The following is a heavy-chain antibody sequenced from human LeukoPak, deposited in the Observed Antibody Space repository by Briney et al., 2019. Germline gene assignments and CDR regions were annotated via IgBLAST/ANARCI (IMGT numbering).Heavy chain of an antibody. D-gene: IGHD1-26*01. CDR1: GFTFSSYE. V-gene: IGHV3-48*03. CDR3: AREVKWDLLGVRWFDP. CDR2: ISSSGNTR. J-gene: IGHJ5*02. Sequence: GGSLRLSCAASGFTFSSYEMNWVRQAPGKGLEWVSYISSSGNTRHYADSVKGRFTISRDNAKNSLYLQMNSLRAEDTAVYYCAREVKWDLLGVRWFDPWGQGTLVTVSS.